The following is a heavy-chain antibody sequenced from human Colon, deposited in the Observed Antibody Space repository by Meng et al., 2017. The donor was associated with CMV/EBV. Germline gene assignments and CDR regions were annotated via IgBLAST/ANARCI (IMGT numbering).Heavy chain of an antibody. Sequence: GESMKISCAASGISFRTYEVHWVRQAPGKGLEWVAVTSYDASDKSYADSVKGRFTVSRDNSKNTAFMQMNNMRLDDTAVYYCARGLGASECLAYWGQGALVTVSS. CDR2: TSYDASDK. D-gene: IGHD1-26*01. J-gene: IGHJ4*02. CDR3: ARGLGASECLAY. CDR1: GISFRTYE. V-gene: IGHV3-30*04.